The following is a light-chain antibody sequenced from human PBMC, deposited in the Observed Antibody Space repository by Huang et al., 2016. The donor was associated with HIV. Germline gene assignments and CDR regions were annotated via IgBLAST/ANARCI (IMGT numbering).Light chain of an antibody. V-gene: IGKV1-5*03. CDR3: QQYNIYST. CDR2: KAS. CDR1: QSISNW. J-gene: IGKJ1*01. Sequence: DIQMTQSPSTLSASVGDRVTITCRASQSISNWLAWYQQKPGKAPKLLIYKASNLESGVPSRFSGSGSGTEFTLTISSLQPDDFATYYCQQYNIYSTFGQGTKVDMK.